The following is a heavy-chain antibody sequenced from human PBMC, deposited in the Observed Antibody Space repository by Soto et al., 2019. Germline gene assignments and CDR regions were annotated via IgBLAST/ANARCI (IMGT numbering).Heavy chain of an antibody. V-gene: IGHV1-3*01. D-gene: IGHD1-7*01. CDR1: GYTFTSYA. CDR3: ARGRSGTNNFDY. CDR2: INAGNGNT. Sequence: QVPLVQSGAEVKKPGASVKVSCKASGYTFTSYAMHWVRQAPGQRLEWMGWINAGNGNTKYSQKFQGRVTITRDTSASTAYMELSSLRSEDTAVYYCARGRSGTNNFDYWGQGTLVTVSS. J-gene: IGHJ4*02.